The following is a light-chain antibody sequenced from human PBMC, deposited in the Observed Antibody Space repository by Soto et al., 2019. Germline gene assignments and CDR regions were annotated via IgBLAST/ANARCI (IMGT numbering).Light chain of an antibody. CDR2: RNN. Sequence: QAVVTQPPSASGTPGQRVTISCSGSSSNIGSNYVYWYQQLPGTAPKLLIYRNNQRPSGVPDRFSGSKSATSASLAISGLRSEDEADYYCAAWDDSLSGLFGGGTKLTVL. J-gene: IGLJ2*01. V-gene: IGLV1-47*01. CDR1: SSNIGSNY. CDR3: AAWDDSLSGL.